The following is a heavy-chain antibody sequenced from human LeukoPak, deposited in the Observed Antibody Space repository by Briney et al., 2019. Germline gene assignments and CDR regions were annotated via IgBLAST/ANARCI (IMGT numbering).Heavy chain of an antibody. D-gene: IGHD6-19*01. Sequence: QPGGSLRLSCAASGFTFSNYAMSWVRRAPGKGLEWVSAISGSTSSTYYADSVKGRFTISRDNSKNTLYLQLNSLRAEDTAIYYCAKHLGYSSSRTDNWGQGTLVTVSS. CDR2: ISGSTSST. J-gene: IGHJ4*02. V-gene: IGHV3-23*01. CDR1: GFTFSNYA. CDR3: AKHLGYSSSRTDN.